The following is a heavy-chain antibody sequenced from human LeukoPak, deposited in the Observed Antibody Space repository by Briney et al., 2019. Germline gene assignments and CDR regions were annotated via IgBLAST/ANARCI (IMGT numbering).Heavy chain of an antibody. J-gene: IGHJ6*03. Sequence: ASVKVSCKASGYTFTSYGISWVRQAPGQGLEWMGWISAYNGNTNYAQKLQGRVTMTTDTSTSTAYMELRSLRADDTAVYYCARDRIVVVPAAIRYYYYMDVWGRGTTVTISS. CDR1: GYTFTSYG. CDR2: ISAYNGNT. D-gene: IGHD2-2*01. V-gene: IGHV1-18*01. CDR3: ARDRIVVVPAAIRYYYYMDV.